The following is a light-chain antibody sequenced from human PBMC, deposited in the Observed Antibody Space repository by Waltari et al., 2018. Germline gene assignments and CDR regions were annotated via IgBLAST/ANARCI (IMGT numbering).Light chain of an antibody. V-gene: IGKV1-5*01. CDR3: QQFINDPLT. Sequence: DTQMTQSPSTLSASVGDRVTITCRASQSISSSLAWYQQKPGRAPRLLIYDASTLESGVPLRFSGSGSGTEFTLTISKLQPDDFATYYCQQFINDPLTFGPGTTVDVK. J-gene: IGKJ3*01. CDR1: QSISSS. CDR2: DAS.